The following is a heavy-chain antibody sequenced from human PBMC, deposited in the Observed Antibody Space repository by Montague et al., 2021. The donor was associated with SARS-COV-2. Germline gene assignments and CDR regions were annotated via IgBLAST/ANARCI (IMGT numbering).Heavy chain of an antibody. V-gene: IGHV4-39*01. J-gene: IGHJ5*02. CDR1: GGSISSSSYY. CDR2: IHYSGST. Sequence: SETLSLTCTVSGGSISSSSYYWGWIRQPPGKGLEWIGIIHYSGSTYYNPSLKSRVTISVDTSKKHFSLKLSSVTAADTAVYFCAAQSSGGYCSNSSCYVWFDAWGQGTLVTVSS. D-gene: IGHD2-2*01. CDR3: AAQSSGGYCSNSSCYVWFDA.